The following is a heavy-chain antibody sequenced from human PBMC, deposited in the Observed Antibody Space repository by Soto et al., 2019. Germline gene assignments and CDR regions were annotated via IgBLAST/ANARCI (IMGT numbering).Heavy chain of an antibody. V-gene: IGHV1-69*02. D-gene: IGHD3-10*01. Sequence: SVKVSCKASGDTFNFYTINWVRQAPGLGLEWMGRFNPILGMSNSALRFQGRVTLTADKSTSTAYMVLSSLRSDDTAVYYCATSFGSGYRAFDYWG. J-gene: IGHJ4*01. CDR3: ATSFGSGYRAFDY. CDR2: FNPILGMS. CDR1: GDTFNFYT.